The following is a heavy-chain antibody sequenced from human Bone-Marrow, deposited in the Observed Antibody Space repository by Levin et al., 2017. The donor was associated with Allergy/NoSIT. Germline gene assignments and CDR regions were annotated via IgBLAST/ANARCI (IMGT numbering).Heavy chain of an antibody. D-gene: IGHD3-16*01. CDR2: INWNSESL. CDR3: AKDIKGDFADYFDY. J-gene: IGHJ4*02. Sequence: GGSLRLSCAVSGFTYDDYAMHWVRQVPGKGLEWVSGINWNSESLAYADSVKGRFTISRDNAKNSLYLQMNSLTAEDTALYYCAKDIKGDFADYFDYWGQGTLVTVSS. V-gene: IGHV3-9*01. CDR1: GFTYDDYA.